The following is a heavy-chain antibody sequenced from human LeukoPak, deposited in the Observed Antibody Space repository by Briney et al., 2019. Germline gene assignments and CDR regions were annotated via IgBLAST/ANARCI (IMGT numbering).Heavy chain of an antibody. CDR2: IWSDGTEK. J-gene: IGHJ4*02. Sequence: PGGSLRLSCAASGFTYSHYGMHWVRQAPGKGLEWVAVIWSDGTEKYYGDAVKGRFTISRDNSRNTLYLQMNSLRGEDTAVYYCAKDAQRGFDYSNSREYWGQGTLVTVSS. CDR3: AKDAQRGFDYSNSREY. V-gene: IGHV3-33*06. CDR1: GFTYSHYG. D-gene: IGHD4-11*01.